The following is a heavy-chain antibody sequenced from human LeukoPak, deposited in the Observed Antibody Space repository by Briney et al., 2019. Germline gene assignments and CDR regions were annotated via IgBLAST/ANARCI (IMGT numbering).Heavy chain of an antibody. D-gene: IGHD6-6*01. CDR1: GGSISSYY. V-gene: IGHV4-59*01. J-gene: IGHJ5*02. CDR3: ARVSSRGWFDP. CDR2: IYYSGST. Sequence: SETLSLTCPVSGGSISSYYWSWIRQPPGKGLEWIGYIYYSGSTNYNPSLKSRVTISVDTSKNQFSLKLSSVTAADTAVYYCARVSSRGWFDPWGQGTLVTVSS.